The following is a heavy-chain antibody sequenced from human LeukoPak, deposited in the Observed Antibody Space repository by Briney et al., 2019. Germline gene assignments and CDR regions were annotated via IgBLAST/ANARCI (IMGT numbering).Heavy chain of an antibody. CDR3: ARDRGYYDSSGYSYYFDY. Sequence: PGRSLRLSCAASGFTFSSYGMHWVRQAPGKGLEWVAVIWYDGSNKYYADSVKGRFTISRDNSKNTLYLQMNSLRAEDTAVYYCARDRGYYDSSGYSYYFDYWGQGTLVTVSS. J-gene: IGHJ4*02. CDR2: IWYDGSNK. CDR1: GFTFSSYG. D-gene: IGHD3-22*01. V-gene: IGHV3-33*01.